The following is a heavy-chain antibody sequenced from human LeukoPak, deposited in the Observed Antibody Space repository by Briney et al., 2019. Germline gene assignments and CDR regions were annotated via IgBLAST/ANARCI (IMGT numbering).Heavy chain of an antibody. Sequence: ASVKVSCKASGYTFTSYGISWVRQAPGQGLEWMGWINPNSGGTNYAQKFQGRVTMTRDTSISTAYMELSRLRSDDTAVYYCAGLGGGYGEPGGDYWGQGTLVTVSS. CDR3: AGLGGGYGEPGGDY. V-gene: IGHV1-2*02. D-gene: IGHD4-17*01. J-gene: IGHJ4*02. CDR2: INPNSGGT. CDR1: GYTFTSYG.